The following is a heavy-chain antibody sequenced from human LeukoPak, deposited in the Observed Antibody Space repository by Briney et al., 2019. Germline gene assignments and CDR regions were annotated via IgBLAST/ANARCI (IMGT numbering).Heavy chain of an antibody. CDR1: GGTFSSYA. CDR2: IIPILGIA. J-gene: IGHJ5*02. CDR3: ARADPGYYYDSMNWFDP. V-gene: IGHV1-69*04. D-gene: IGHD3-22*01. Sequence: ASVKVSCKASGGTFSSYAISWVRQAPGQGLEWMGRIIPILGIANYAQKFQGRVTITADKSTSTAYMELSSLRSEDTAVYYCARADPGYYYDSMNWFDPWGQGTLVTVSS.